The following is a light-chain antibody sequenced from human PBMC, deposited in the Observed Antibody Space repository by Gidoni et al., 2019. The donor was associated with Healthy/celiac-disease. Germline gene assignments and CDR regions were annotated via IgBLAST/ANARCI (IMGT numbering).Light chain of an antibody. Sequence: QSVLTQPPSASGTPGQRGTISCSGSSSNIGSNTVNWYQQLPGTAPNLLFYSNNQRPSGVPDRFSGSKSGTSASLAISGLQSEDEADYYCAAWDDSLNVPWVFGGGTKLTVL. J-gene: IGLJ3*02. V-gene: IGLV1-44*01. CDR2: SNN. CDR1: SSNIGSNT. CDR3: AAWDDSLNVPWV.